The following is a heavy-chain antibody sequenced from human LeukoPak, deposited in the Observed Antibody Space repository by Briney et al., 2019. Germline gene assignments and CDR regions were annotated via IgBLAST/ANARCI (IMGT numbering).Heavy chain of an antibody. V-gene: IGHV4-59*08. D-gene: IGHD3-10*01. CDR3: ARYYYGSGSYQFDY. Sequence: PSETLSLTCTVSGGSISSNYWSWIRQPPGKGLEWIGYINFSGITDQNPSLESRVTISVDTSKNQFSLKLSSVTAADTAIYYCARYYYGSGSYQFDYWGQGTLVTVSS. J-gene: IGHJ4*02. CDR1: GGSISSNY. CDR2: INFSGIT.